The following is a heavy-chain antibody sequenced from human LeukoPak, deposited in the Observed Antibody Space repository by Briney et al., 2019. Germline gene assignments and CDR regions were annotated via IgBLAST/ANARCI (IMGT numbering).Heavy chain of an antibody. D-gene: IGHD1-26*01. V-gene: IGHV1-24*01. Sequence: GASVKVSCKVSGYTLTELSMHWVRQAPGKRLEWMGGFDPEDGETIYAQKFQGRVTMTEDTSTDTAYMELSSLRSEDTAVYYCATDHSVFGGSYYYYYGMDVWGQGTTVTVSS. CDR1: GYTLTELS. CDR2: FDPEDGET. J-gene: IGHJ6*02. CDR3: ATDHSVFGGSYYYYYGMDV.